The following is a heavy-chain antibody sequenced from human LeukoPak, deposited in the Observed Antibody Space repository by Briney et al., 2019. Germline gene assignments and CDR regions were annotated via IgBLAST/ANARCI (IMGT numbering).Heavy chain of an antibody. CDR3: ARGGITGRDFDY. CDR2: MYYDGST. J-gene: IGHJ4*02. Sequence: SETLSLICTVSGGSLRSYHWSWIRQPPGKGLDWIGYMYYDGSTNYNPSLKSRITISVDTSKTQFSLKLSSVTAADTAVYYCARGGITGRDFDYWGQGILVTVSS. D-gene: IGHD3-10*01. V-gene: IGHV4-59*01. CDR1: GGSLRSYH.